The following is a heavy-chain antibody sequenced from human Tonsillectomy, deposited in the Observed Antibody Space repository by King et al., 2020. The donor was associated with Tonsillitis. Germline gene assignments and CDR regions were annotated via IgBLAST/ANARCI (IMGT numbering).Heavy chain of an antibody. V-gene: IGHV3-48*03. CDR3: ARVSAHYSSAAIDY. D-gene: IGHD6-19*01. CDR1: VFTFSNFE. J-gene: IGHJ4*02. CDR2: ISSSGSTI. Sequence: VQLVESGGGLVQPGGSLRLSCAASVFTFSNFEMNWVRQAPGKGLEWGSYISSSGSTIYYADSVKGRLTHSRDNAKNSLYLQMNSLRAEDTAVYYCARVSAHYSSAAIDYWGQGTLVTVSS.